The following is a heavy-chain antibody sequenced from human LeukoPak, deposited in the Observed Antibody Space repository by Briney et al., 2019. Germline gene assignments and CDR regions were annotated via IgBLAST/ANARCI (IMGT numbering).Heavy chain of an antibody. CDR2: FDYSGST. D-gene: IGHD1-26*01. J-gene: IGHJ2*01. V-gene: IGHV4-39*01. CDR1: GGSISSTRHY. Sequence: SETQMLTCTVSGGSISSTRHYWGRIRQPPGKGLEWIGTFDYSGSTYYNPSLKSRVTISVDTSKNQFSLKLSSVTAADTAVYYCATSYYQYFRFWGHGTLVTVSS. CDR3: ATSYYQYFRF.